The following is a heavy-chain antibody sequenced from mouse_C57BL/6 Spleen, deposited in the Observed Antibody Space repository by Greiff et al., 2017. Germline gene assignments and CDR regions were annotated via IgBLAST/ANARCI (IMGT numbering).Heavy chain of an antibody. CDR2: INPYNGDT. V-gene: IGHV1-20*01. CDR3: ARWGTTVGGVYFDY. Sequence: VQLQQSGPELVKPGDSVKISCKASGYSFTGYFMNWVMQSHGKSLEWIGRINPYNGDTFYNQKFKGKATLTVDKSSSTAHMELRSLTSEDSAVYYCARWGTTVGGVYFDYWGQGTTLTVSS. D-gene: IGHD1-1*01. J-gene: IGHJ2*01. CDR1: GYSFTGYF.